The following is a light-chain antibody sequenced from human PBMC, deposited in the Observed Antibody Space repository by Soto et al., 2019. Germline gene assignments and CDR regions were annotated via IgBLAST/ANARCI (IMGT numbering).Light chain of an antibody. Sequence: DIQMSQSPSSLSASVGDRVTITCRASQGIGDALGWYQQKPGKAPKRLIYAASTLQSGVPSRFSGSGSGTEFTLTISRLEAEDFALYFCQQYATSPGLTFGGGTKVEI. CDR1: QGIGDA. CDR2: AAS. CDR3: QQYATSPGLT. V-gene: IGKV1-17*01. J-gene: IGKJ4*01.